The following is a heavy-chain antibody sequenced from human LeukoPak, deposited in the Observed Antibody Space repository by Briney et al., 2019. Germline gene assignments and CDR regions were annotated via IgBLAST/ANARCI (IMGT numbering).Heavy chain of an antibody. J-gene: IGHJ6*03. Sequence: GGSLRLSCAASGFTFSSYAMSWVRQAPGKGLEWVSAISGSGGSTYYADSVKGRFTISRDNSKNTLYLQMNSLRAEDTAVYYCARVDYQLLLGHNYYYMDVWGKGTMVTVSS. CDR2: ISGSGGST. D-gene: IGHD2-2*01. CDR1: GFTFSSYA. CDR3: ARVDYQLLLGHNYYYMDV. V-gene: IGHV3-23*01.